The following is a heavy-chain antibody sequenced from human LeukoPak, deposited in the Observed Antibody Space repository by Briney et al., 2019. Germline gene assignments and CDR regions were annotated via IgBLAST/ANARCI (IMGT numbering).Heavy chain of an antibody. CDR2: ISGSAGST. V-gene: IGHV3-23*01. D-gene: IGHD2-2*01. Sequence: GGSLRLSCAASGFTFSSHAMSWVRQAPGKGLEWVSGISGSAGSTYYADSVKGRFTISRDNSKNTLYLQLNSLRAEDTAIYYCAKDIVVVPAAGDAFDIWGQGTMVTVSS. J-gene: IGHJ3*02. CDR3: AKDIVVVPAAGDAFDI. CDR1: GFTFSSHA.